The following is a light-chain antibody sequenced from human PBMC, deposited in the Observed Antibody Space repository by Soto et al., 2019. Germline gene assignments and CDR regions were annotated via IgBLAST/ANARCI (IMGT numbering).Light chain of an antibody. J-gene: IGLJ1*01. CDR1: SSDVGAYIY. V-gene: IGLV2-23*02. CDR3: CSYGGRSTYV. Sequence: QSVLTQPASVSGSPGQSITISCTGTSSDVGAYIYVSWYQHHPGKAPKLMIYEVSKRPSGVSNRFSGSKSANTASLTISGLQADDEADYYCCSYGGRSTYVFGTGTKVTVL. CDR2: EVS.